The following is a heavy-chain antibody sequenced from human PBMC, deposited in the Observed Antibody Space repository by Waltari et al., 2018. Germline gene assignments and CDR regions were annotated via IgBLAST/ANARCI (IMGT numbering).Heavy chain of an antibody. CDR3: AMLTGAYPFDY. V-gene: IGHV3-23*01. CDR1: GFSFSKYA. Sequence: EVRMLESGGGLVQPGGSLRLSCVASGFSFSKYAMRGVRQATGKGLVWVSSISESGDITHDADSVKGRFTISRDNSKHRLYMQMNSLRVEDTATYYCAMLTGAYPFDYWGQGTLVTVSS. D-gene: IGHD7-27*01. J-gene: IGHJ4*02. CDR2: ISESGDIT.